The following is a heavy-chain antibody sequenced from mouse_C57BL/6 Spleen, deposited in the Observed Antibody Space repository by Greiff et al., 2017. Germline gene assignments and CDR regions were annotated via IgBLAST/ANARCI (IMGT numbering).Heavy chain of an antibody. D-gene: IGHD2-4*01. CDR2: IYPRSGNT. CDR1: GYTFTSYG. J-gene: IGHJ3*01. CDR3: ARSGSYYDYEGTWFAY. V-gene: IGHV1-81*01. Sequence: QVQLQQSGAELARPGASVKLSCKASGYTFTSYGISWVKQRTGQGLEWIGEIYPRSGNTYYNEKFKGKATLTADKSSSTAYMELRSLTSEDSAVYFCARSGSYYDYEGTWFAYWGQGTLVTVSA.